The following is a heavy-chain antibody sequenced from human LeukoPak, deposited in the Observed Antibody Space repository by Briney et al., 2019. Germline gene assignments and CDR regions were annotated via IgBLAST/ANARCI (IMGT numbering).Heavy chain of an antibody. CDR3: ARHNSRLLNSGWSN. CDR2: IYYSGST. CDR1: GGSISSSSYY. D-gene: IGHD6-19*01. J-gene: IGHJ4*02. V-gene: IGHV4-39*01. Sequence: SETLSLTCTVSGGSISSSSYYWGWIRQPPGKGLEWIGSIYYSGSTYYNPSPKSRVTISVDTSKSQCPLKLSSVTAADTAVYYCARHNSRLLNSGWSNWGQGTLVTVSS.